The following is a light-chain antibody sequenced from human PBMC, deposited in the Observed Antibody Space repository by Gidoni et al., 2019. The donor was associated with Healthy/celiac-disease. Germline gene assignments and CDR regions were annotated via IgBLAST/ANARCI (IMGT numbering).Light chain of an antibody. CDR1: SSDVGSYNL. Sequence: HSALTQPASVSGSPGQSITISCTGTSSDVGSYNLVSWYQQHPGKAPKLMIYEVSKRPSGVSNRCSGSKSGNTASLTIAGLQAEDEADDYCCSYAGSSTFYVFGTGTKVTVL. V-gene: IGLV2-23*02. CDR2: EVS. J-gene: IGLJ1*01. CDR3: CSYAGSSTFYV.